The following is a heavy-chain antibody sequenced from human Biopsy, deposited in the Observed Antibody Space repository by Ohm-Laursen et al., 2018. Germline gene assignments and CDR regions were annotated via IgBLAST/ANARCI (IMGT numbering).Heavy chain of an antibody. CDR3: ARGSNEYGGLYFPH. D-gene: IGHD4-23*01. J-gene: IGHJ1*01. Sequence: GTLSLTCTVSGGSFTGHYWSWIRQPPGKGLEWIGHISYTGYTSYKSSLKSRVTISLDTSRKHFSLRLTSLAAADAAVYYCARGSNEYGGLYFPHWGQGTLVTVSS. V-gene: IGHV4-59*11. CDR2: ISYTGYT. CDR1: GGSFTGHY.